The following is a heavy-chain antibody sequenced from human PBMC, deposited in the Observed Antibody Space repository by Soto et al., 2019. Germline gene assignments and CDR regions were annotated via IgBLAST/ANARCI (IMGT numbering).Heavy chain of an antibody. CDR2: INHSGST. CDR3: ARVPDYYYYYYMDV. J-gene: IGHJ6*03. V-gene: IGHV4-34*01. CDR1: GGSFSGYY. Sequence: PSETLSLTCAVYGGSFSGYYWSWIRQPPGKGPEWIGEINHSGSTNYNPSLKSRVTISVDTSKNQFSLKLSSVTAADTAVYYCARVPDYYYYYYMDVWGKGTTVTVSS. D-gene: IGHD3-10*01.